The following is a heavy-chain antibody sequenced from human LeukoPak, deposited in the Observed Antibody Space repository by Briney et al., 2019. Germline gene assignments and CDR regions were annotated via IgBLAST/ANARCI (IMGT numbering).Heavy chain of an antibody. Sequence: GASVKVSCKASGGTFSSYTISRVRQAPGQGLEWMGRIIPILGIANYAQKFQGRVTITADKSTSTAYMELSRLRSDDTAVYYCATDILTGYYNGAFDIWGQGTMVTVSS. J-gene: IGHJ3*02. CDR2: IIPILGIA. CDR1: GGTFSSYT. V-gene: IGHV1-69*04. CDR3: ATDILTGYYNGAFDI. D-gene: IGHD3-9*01.